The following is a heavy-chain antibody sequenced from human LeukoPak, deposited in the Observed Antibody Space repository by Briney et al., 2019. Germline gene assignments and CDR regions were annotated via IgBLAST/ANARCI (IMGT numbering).Heavy chain of an antibody. CDR1: GGSISSSSYY. Sequence: SETLSLTCTVSGGSISSSSYYWGWIRQPPGKGLEWIGSIYYSGSTYYNPSLKSRVTISVDTSKNQFSLKLSSVTAADTAVYYCAIDYYSGVRGAFLYFDYWGQGALVTVSS. CDR2: IYYSGST. J-gene: IGHJ4*02. CDR3: AIDYYSGVRGAFLYFDY. D-gene: IGHD3-10*01. V-gene: IGHV4-39*07.